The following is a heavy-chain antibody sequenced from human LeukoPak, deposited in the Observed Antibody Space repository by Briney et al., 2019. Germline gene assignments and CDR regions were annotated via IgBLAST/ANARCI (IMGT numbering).Heavy chain of an antibody. V-gene: IGHV1-2*02. CDR3: ARPLGGNAYYYGMDV. J-gene: IGHJ6*02. Sequence: ASVKVSCKASGYTLTGYYMHWVRQAPGQGLEWMGWINPNSGGTNYAQKFQGRVTMTRDTSISTAYMELSRLRSDDTAVYYCARPLGGNAYYYGMDVWGQGTTVTVSS. D-gene: IGHD4-23*01. CDR1: GYTLTGYY. CDR2: INPNSGGT.